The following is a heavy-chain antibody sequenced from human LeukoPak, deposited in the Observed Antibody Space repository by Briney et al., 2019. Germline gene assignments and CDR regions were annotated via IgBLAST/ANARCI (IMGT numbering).Heavy chain of an antibody. CDR1: GYTFTSYG. V-gene: IGHV1-18*01. J-gene: IGHJ5*02. CDR3: AREGWRQLPRVANWFDP. Sequence: ASVKVSCKASGYTFTSYGISWVRQAPGQGLEWMGWSSGYNGNTNYAQKLQGRVTMTTDTSTSTAYMELRSLRSDDTAVYYCAREGWRQLPRVANWFDPWGQGTLVTVSS. D-gene: IGHD2-2*01. CDR2: SSGYNGNT.